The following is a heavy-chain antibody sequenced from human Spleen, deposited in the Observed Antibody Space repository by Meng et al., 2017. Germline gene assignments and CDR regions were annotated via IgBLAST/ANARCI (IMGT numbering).Heavy chain of an antibody. Sequence: GGSLRLSCAVSGFTFDDYDMSWVRQAPGKGLEWVSGINWNGGNTGYADSVQGRFTISRDNAKNSLYLQMNSLRVEDTALYYCARDKRGYYETGGHDYWGQGTLVTVSS. CDR3: ARDKRGYYETGGHDY. J-gene: IGHJ4*02. CDR1: GFTFDDYD. D-gene: IGHD3-22*01. V-gene: IGHV3-20*04. CDR2: INWNGGNT.